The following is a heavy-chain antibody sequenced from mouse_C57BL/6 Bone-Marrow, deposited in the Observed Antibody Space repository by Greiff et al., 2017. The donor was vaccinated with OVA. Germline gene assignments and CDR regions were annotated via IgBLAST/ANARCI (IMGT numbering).Heavy chain of an antibody. CDR3: ARAIYYYGSSSLWFAY. D-gene: IGHD1-1*01. Sequence: EVKLVESGPGLVKPSQSLSLTCSVTGYSITSGYYWNWIRQFPGNKLEWMGYISYDGSNNYNPSLKNRVSITRDTSKNQFFLKLNSVTTEDTATYYCARAIYYYGSSSLWFAYWGQGTLVTVSA. CDR1: GYSITSGYY. CDR2: ISYDGSN. V-gene: IGHV3-6*01. J-gene: IGHJ3*01.